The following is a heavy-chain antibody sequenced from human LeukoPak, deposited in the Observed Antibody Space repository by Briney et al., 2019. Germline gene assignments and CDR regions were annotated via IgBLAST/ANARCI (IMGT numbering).Heavy chain of an antibody. Sequence: SETLSLTCAVYGGSFSGYYWSWIRQPPGKGLEWIGEINHSGSTNYNSSLKSRVTISVDMSKNQFSLKLSSVTAADTAVYYCARGDYYYDSSGYVDYWGQGTLVTVSS. V-gene: IGHV4-34*01. CDR2: INHSGST. CDR3: ARGDYYYDSSGYVDY. D-gene: IGHD3-22*01. CDR1: GGSFSGYY. J-gene: IGHJ4*02.